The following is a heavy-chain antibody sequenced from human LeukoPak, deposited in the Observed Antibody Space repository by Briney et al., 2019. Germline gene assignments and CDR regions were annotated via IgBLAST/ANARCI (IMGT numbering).Heavy chain of an antibody. V-gene: IGHV1-69*04. CDR2: IIPILGIA. D-gene: IGHD3-9*01. Sequence: SVKVSCKASGGTFSSYAISWVRQAPGQGLEWMGRIIPILGIANYAQKFQGRVTITADKSTSTAYMELSSLRSEDTAVYYCAKDGEGGGYDILTGYEPEYYFDYWGQGTLVTVSS. J-gene: IGHJ4*02. CDR3: AKDGEGGGYDILTGYEPEYYFDY. CDR1: GGTFSSYA.